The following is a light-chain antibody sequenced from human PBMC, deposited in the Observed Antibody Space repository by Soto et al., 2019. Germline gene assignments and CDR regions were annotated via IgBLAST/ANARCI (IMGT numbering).Light chain of an antibody. CDR2: DVS. J-gene: IGLJ2*01. CDR3: TSYTTHTTRL. CDR1: SGDVGGYNL. V-gene: IGLV2-14*01. Sequence: QSALTQPASVSGSPGQSITISCTGTSGDVGGYNLVSWYQRHPGTPPKLMIYDVSNPPSGVSNRFSGSKSGNTASLTSSGLQAEDEADYYCTSYTTHTTRLFGGGTKLTVL.